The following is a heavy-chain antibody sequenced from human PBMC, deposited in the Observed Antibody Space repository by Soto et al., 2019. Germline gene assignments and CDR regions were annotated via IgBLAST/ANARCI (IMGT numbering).Heavy chain of an antibody. Sequence: QITLKESGPTLVKPPQTLTLTCTFSGFSLSTSGVGVGWIRQPPGKALEWLAIIYWDDDKRYSPSLKSRLTINKDTSKNQVVLTMTNMDPVDTATYYCAHRRKAIAVAGYYFDYWGQGTLVTVSS. CDR1: GFSLSTSGVG. CDR3: AHRRKAIAVAGYYFDY. CDR2: IYWDDDK. V-gene: IGHV2-5*02. J-gene: IGHJ4*02. D-gene: IGHD6-19*01.